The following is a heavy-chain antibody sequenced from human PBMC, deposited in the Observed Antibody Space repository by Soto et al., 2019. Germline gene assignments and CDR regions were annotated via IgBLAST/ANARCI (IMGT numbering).Heavy chain of an antibody. V-gene: IGHV4-31*03. D-gene: IGHD4-17*01. CDR1: GASLSSGGYF. J-gene: IGHJ4*02. Sequence: HVQLQESGPGLVKPSQTLSLTCTVSGASLSSGGYFWSWIRQRPGKGLEWIEYIYYTGTTYYNPSLRSRVTMCIDTSQNQFSLNLNSVTAADTAVYYCAGDGDYYFDYGGKGTLVTVSS. CDR3: AGDGDYYFDY. CDR2: IYYTGTT.